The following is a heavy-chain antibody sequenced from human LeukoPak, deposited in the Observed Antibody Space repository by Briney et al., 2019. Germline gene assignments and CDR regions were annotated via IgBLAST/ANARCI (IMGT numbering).Heavy chain of an antibody. J-gene: IGHJ6*03. CDR2: IYTSGST. Sequence: SETLSLTCTVSGGSISSYYWSWIRQPAGKGLEWIGRIYTSGSTNYNPSLKSRVTISVDTSKNQFSLKLSSVTAADTAVYYCARAPDFGVVTPGYMDVWGKGTTVTVSS. V-gene: IGHV4-4*07. D-gene: IGHD3-3*01. CDR3: ARAPDFGVVTPGYMDV. CDR1: GGSISSYY.